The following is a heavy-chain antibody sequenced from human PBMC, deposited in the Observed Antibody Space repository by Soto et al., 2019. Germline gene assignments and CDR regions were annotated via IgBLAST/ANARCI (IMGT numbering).Heavy chain of an antibody. D-gene: IGHD6-13*01. V-gene: IGHV4-59*01. Sequence: SETLSLTCTVSGGSISSYYWSWIRQPPGKGLEWIGYIYYSGSTNYNPSLKSRVTISVDTSKNQFSLKLSSVTAADTAVYYCAREGIAAPNYYYYYGMDVWGQGTTVTVSS. J-gene: IGHJ6*02. CDR3: AREGIAAPNYYYYYGMDV. CDR2: IYYSGST. CDR1: GGSISSYY.